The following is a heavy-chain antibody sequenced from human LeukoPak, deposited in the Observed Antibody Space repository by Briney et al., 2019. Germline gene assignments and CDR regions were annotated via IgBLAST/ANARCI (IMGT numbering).Heavy chain of an antibody. CDR2: ISYSGST. CDR1: GGSINSHY. D-gene: IGHD4-17*01. V-gene: IGHV4-59*11. Sequence: PSETLSLTCTVSGGSINSHYWSWVRQPPGKGLVWIGYISYSGSTNYNPSLKSRVTISVDTSKNQFSLKLSSVTAADTAVYYCARVEGATTVTRWGQGTLVTVSS. CDR3: ARVEGATTVTR. J-gene: IGHJ4*02.